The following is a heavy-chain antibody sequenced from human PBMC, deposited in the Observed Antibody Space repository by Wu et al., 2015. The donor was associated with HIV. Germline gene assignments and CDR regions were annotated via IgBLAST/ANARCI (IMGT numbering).Heavy chain of an antibody. J-gene: IGHJ4*02. CDR2: TSPIIGTP. CDR1: GGAFSSYA. CDR3: ATRRPTAGAPFXS. D-gene: IGHD4/OR15-4a*01. Sequence: QVHLVQSGAEVKKPGSSVKVSCKASGGAFSSYAVSWVRQAPGQGLEWMGGTSPIIGTPKYAQNFQGRVTMITDESTSTAYVELSNLRSDDTAVYYCATRRPTAGAPFXSWGQGTLVTVSS. V-gene: IGHV1-69*01.